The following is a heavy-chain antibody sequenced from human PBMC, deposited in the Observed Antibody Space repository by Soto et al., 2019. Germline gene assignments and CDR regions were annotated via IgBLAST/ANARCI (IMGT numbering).Heavy chain of an antibody. D-gene: IGHD4-17*01. CDR3: VKQMTTWTDSFFDF. V-gene: IGHV3-23*01. CDR1: EFSFSRYA. Sequence: EVQLLGSGGGLVQPGESLRLSCVASEFSFSRYAMTWVRQAAGKGLQWVAGLGPDGRNTFYGESVRGRFTISRDNSRNTLYLQMSSLTAEDTAVYFCVKQMTTWTDSFFDFWGQGIQVTVSS. J-gene: IGHJ4*02. CDR2: LGPDGRNT.